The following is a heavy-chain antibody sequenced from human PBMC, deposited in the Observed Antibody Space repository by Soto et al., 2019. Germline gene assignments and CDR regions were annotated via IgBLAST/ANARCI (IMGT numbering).Heavy chain of an antibody. CDR1: GFTFSNYW. CDR2: INSDGTST. D-gene: IGHD3-3*01. Sequence: GGSLRLSCAASGFTFSNYWMNWVRQVPGKGLVWVSRINSDGTSTTYADSVKGRFTISRDNAKNSLYLQMNSLRAEDTAVYYCARDRPRYYDFWSGYPRNPLDYWGQGTLVTVSS. CDR3: ARDRPRYYDFWSGYPRNPLDY. J-gene: IGHJ4*02. V-gene: IGHV3-74*03.